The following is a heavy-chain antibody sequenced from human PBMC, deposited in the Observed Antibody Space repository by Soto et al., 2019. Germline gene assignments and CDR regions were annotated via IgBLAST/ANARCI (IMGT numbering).Heavy chain of an antibody. CDR2: ISYNGRT. CDR1: GGSVSISSSTYY. CDR3: ARHKTEYGMDV. V-gene: IGHV4-39*01. J-gene: IGHJ6*02. Sequence: QLQLQESDPGLVKPSETLSLTCTVSGGSVSISSSTYYWGWIRQPPEKGLEWIGSISYNGRTYYTPSLKSRVTISVDTSKNQFSLKLNSVTAADTAMYYCARHKTEYGMDVWGQGTTVTVSS.